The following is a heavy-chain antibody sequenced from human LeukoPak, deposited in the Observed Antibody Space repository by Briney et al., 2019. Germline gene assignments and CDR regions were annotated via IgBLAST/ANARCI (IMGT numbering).Heavy chain of an antibody. J-gene: IGHJ4*02. Sequence: TLSLTCAVYGGSFSGYYWSWIRQPPGKGLEWIGEINHSGGTNYNPSLKSRVTISVDTSKNQFSLKLSSVTAADTAVYYCARERGVAARHRAFDYWGQGTLVTVSS. D-gene: IGHD6-6*01. CDR3: ARERGVAARHRAFDY. V-gene: IGHV4-34*01. CDR1: GGSFSGYY. CDR2: INHSGGT.